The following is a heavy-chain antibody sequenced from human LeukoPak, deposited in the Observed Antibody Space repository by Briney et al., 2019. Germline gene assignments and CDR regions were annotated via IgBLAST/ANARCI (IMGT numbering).Heavy chain of an antibody. Sequence: PGGSLRLSCAASGFTFSNAWMSWVRQAPGKGLEWVGRLKSKTDGGTTEYTAPAKGRFTISRDESKNLLYLQMNSLKTEDTAVYYCTTGRRGAVFDYWGQGTLVTVSS. CDR3: TTGRRGAVFDY. J-gene: IGHJ4*02. D-gene: IGHD6-19*01. CDR1: GFTFSNAW. CDR2: LKSKTDGGTT. V-gene: IGHV3-15*01.